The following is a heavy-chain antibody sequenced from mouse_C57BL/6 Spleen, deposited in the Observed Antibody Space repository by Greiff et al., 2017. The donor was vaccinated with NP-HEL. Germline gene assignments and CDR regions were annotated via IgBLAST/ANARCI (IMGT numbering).Heavy chain of an antibody. J-gene: IGHJ3*01. CDR2: INPNNGGT. CDR3: AALCYSNYVFAY. CDR1: GYTFTDYN. V-gene: IGHV1-18*01. Sequence: VQLQQSGPELVKPGASVKIPCKASGYTFTDYNMDWVKQSHGKSLEWIGDINPNNGGTIYNQKFKGKATLTVDKSSSTAYMGLRSLTSEDTAVYDCAALCYSNYVFAYWGQGTLVTVSA. D-gene: IGHD2-5*01.